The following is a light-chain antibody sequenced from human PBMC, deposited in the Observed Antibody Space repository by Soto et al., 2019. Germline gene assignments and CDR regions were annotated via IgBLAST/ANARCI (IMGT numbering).Light chain of an antibody. Sequence: DIVMTQSPLSLPVTPGEPASISCRSSQSLLHSNGYNYLDWYLQKPGQSPQLLIYLGSNRASGVPGRFSGSGSGTDVTLKISRVESEVVGVYYCMQALQTPLTFGPGTRLEIK. CDR1: QSLLHSNGYNY. V-gene: IGKV2-28*01. CDR2: LGS. CDR3: MQALQTPLT. J-gene: IGKJ5*01.